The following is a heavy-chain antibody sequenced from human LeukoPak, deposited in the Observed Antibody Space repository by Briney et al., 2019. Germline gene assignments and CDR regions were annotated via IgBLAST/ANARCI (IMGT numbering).Heavy chain of an antibody. Sequence: SGGSLRLSCAASGFTFSSYAMHWVRQAPGKGLEWVAAISYDGSNKYYADSVKGRFTISRDNSKNTLYLQMNSLRAEDTAVYYCVRSVVVISYYFDYWGQGTLVTVSS. D-gene: IGHD3-22*01. J-gene: IGHJ4*02. CDR1: GFTFSSYA. V-gene: IGHV3-30-3*01. CDR3: VRSVVVISYYFDY. CDR2: ISYDGSNK.